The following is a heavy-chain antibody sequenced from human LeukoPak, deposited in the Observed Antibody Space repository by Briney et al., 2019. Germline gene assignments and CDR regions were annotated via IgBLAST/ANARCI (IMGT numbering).Heavy chain of an antibody. Sequence: PGRSLRLSCAASGFTFSTYAMHWVRQAPGKGLEWVAVISNDGRNKIYADSVKGRFTISRDNSKNTLFLQMNSLRTEDTAVYYCARDPMADFDYWGQGSLVTASS. CDR1: GFTFSTYA. CDR3: ARDPMADFDY. V-gene: IGHV3-30*04. J-gene: IGHJ4*02. CDR2: ISNDGRNK. D-gene: IGHD2-8*01.